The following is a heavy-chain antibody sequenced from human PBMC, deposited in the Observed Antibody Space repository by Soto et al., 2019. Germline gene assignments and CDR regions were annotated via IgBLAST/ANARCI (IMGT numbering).Heavy chain of an antibody. CDR3: ARERIVVVPAAHYYYYYGMDG. V-gene: IGHV4-31*03. Sequence: SETLSLTCTVSGGSISSGAYSWSWIRQHPGKGLEWIGYIYYSGSTYYNPSLKSRVTMSVDTSKNQFSLKLSSVTAADTAVYYCARERIVVVPAAHYYYYYGMDGPGQGTMVTVSS. J-gene: IGHJ6*02. CDR1: GGSISSGAYS. D-gene: IGHD2-2*01. CDR2: IYYSGST.